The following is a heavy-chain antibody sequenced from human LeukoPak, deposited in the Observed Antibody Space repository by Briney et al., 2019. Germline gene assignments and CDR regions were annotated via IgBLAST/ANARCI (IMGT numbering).Heavy chain of an antibody. Sequence: PSETLSLTCTVSGASISRSYWSWIRQPPGKGLELIGYIYYSGSTNYNPSLKSRVTISVDTSKNQLSLKLSSVTAADTAVYYCARFSVAAAGTGWFDPWGQGTLVTVSA. CDR3: ARFSVAAAGTGWFDP. CDR1: GASISRSY. CDR2: IYYSGST. V-gene: IGHV4-59*01. J-gene: IGHJ5*02. D-gene: IGHD6-13*01.